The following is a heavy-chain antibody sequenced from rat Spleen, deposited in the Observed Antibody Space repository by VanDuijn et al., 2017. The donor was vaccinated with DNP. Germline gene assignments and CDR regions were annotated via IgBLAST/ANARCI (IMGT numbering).Heavy chain of an antibody. D-gene: IGHD4-3*01. J-gene: IGHJ2*01. CDR3: IRWNSGHFDY. CDR2: ITSTGGNT. V-gene: IGHV5-31*01. CDR1: GFTFNNYW. Sequence: EVQLVESGGDLVQPGRPLKLSCVAPGFTFNNYWMTWIRQVPGKGLEWVASITSTGGNTYYPDSVKGRFTISRDNSKSTLYLQMNSLRSEDMATYYCIRWNSGHFDYWGQGVMVTVSS.